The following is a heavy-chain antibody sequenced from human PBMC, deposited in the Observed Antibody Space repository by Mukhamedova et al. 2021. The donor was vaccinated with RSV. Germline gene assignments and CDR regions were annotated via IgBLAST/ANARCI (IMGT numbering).Heavy chain of an antibody. Sequence: GQGLELVGVINPSAGAATHAPKFQGRVTMTRDTSTNTVYMELSSLAPEDTAFYYFARQSGSYYGLDVLGQGTTVTVSS. J-gene: IGHJ6*02. CDR3: ARQSGSYYGLDV. D-gene: IGHD1-26*01. CDR2: INPSAGAA. V-gene: IGHV1-46*01.